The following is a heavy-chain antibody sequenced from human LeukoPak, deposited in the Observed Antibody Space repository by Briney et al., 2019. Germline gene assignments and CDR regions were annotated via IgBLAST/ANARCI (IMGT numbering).Heavy chain of an antibody. CDR2: ISGLGDYT. V-gene: IGHV3-23*01. J-gene: IGHJ4*02. Sequence: PGGSLRPSCAASALTFSSICMSCVRQAPGKGLEWVSGISGLGDYTYYADSVKGRFTISRDNSRNPPWRQVNCVTSEQTAVYYCAKFVHLDYYDSSGYSDYWGQGTLVTVSS. CDR1: ALTFSSIC. D-gene: IGHD3-22*01. CDR3: AKFVHLDYYDSSGYSDY.